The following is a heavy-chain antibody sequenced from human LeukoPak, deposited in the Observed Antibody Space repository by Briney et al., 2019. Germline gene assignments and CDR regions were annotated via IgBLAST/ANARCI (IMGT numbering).Heavy chain of an antibody. CDR3: ARDTGNWFDP. V-gene: IGHV4-61*01. CDR2: IYYSGST. Sequence: SETLSLTCTVSGVSISRGSYYWSWLRQPPEKGLEWIGYIYYSGSTNYNPSLKSRVTISVDTSKNQFSLKLSSVTTADTAVYYCARDTGNWFDPWGQGTLVTVSS. D-gene: IGHD2-8*02. CDR1: GVSISRGSYY. J-gene: IGHJ5*02.